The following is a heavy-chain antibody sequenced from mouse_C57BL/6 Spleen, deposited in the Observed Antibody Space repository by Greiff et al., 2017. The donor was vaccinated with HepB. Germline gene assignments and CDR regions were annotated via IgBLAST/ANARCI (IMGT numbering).Heavy chain of an antibody. D-gene: IGHD2-4*01. J-gene: IGHJ1*03. V-gene: IGHV14-3*01. Sequence: EVQLQQSVAELVRPGASVKLSCTASGSNIKNTYMHWVKQRPEQGLEWIGRIDPANGNTKYAPKFQGKATLAADTSSNTAYLQLSSLTSEDTAIYYCARDYDGDWYFDVWGTGTTVTVSS. CDR1: GSNIKNTY. CDR3: ARDYDGDWYFDV. CDR2: IDPANGNT.